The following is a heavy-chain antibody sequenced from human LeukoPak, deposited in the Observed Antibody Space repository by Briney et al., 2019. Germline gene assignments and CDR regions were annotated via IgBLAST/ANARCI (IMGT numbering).Heavy chain of an antibody. CDR3: AKPLSSAWTGMDV. J-gene: IGHJ6*02. CDR1: GFTFSTYG. D-gene: IGHD6-19*01. V-gene: IGHV3-30*18. Sequence: GRSLRLSCAASGFTFSTYGMHWVRQAPGKGLEWVAVISYDGSNKYYADSVKGRSAISRDNSKNTLYLQMNSLRAEDTAVYYCAKPLSSAWTGMDVWGQGTTVTVSS. CDR2: ISYDGSNK.